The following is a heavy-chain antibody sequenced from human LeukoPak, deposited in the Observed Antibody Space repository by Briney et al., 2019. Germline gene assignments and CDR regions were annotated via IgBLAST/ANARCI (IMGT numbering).Heavy chain of an antibody. V-gene: IGHV1-2*02. CDR3: ARDIVVVPAAMHLDY. Sequence: GASVKVSCKASGYTFTAYYMHWVRQAPGQGLEWMGWINPNSGGTNYAQKFQGRVTMTRDTSISTAYMELSRLRSDDTAVYYCARDIVVVPAAMHLDYWGQGTLVTVSS. CDR2: INPNSGGT. CDR1: GYTFTAYY. J-gene: IGHJ4*02. D-gene: IGHD2-2*01.